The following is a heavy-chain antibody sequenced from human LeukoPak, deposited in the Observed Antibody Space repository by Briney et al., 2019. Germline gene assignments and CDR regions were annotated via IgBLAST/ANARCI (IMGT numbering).Heavy chain of an antibody. J-gene: IGHJ4*02. D-gene: IGHD7-27*01. Sequence: SETLSLTCTVSGDSINSYYWSWIRQPPRKGLEWIGYIYYNGRTNYSPSLKSRVTTSVDTSKNQFSLKLDSVTAADTAVYYRARHEPGMNGYYFDYWGQGTLVTVSS. CDR2: IYYNGRT. V-gene: IGHV4-59*08. CDR3: ARHEPGMNGYYFDY. CDR1: GDSINSYY.